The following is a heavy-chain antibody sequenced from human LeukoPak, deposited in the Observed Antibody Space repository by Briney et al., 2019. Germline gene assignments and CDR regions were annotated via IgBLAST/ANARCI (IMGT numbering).Heavy chain of an antibody. J-gene: IGHJ3*02. V-gene: IGHV4-59*01. D-gene: IGHD3-10*01. CDR3: ARDPFGSNAFDI. Sequence: PSETLSLTCIVSGGSITNYYWGWIRQPPGKGLEWIGYIYYSGSTNYNPSLKSRVTISVDTSNNQFSLRLNSVTAADTAVYYCARDPFGSNAFDIWGQGTVVAVSS. CDR1: GGSITNYY. CDR2: IYYSGST.